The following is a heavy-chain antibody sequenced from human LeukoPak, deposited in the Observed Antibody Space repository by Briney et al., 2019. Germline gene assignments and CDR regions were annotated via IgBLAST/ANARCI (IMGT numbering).Heavy chain of an antibody. CDR2: IYYSGIT. J-gene: IGHJ3*02. Sequence: NPSETLSLTCTVSGGSVSINSYYWGWIRQPPGKGLEWIGNIYYSGITYYNPSLKSRVTVSVDTSKNQFSLKLSSVTAADTAVYYCAGTFYGSDNAFDIWGQGTMVTVSS. CDR1: GGSVSINSYY. D-gene: IGHD1-26*01. CDR3: AGTFYGSDNAFDI. V-gene: IGHV4-39*01.